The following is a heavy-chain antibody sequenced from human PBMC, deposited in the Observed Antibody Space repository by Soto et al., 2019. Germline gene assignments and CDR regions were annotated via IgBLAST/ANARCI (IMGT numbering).Heavy chain of an antibody. D-gene: IGHD2-15*01. Sequence: GGSLRLSCAASGFTFSSYWMSWVRQAPGKGLEWVANIKQDGSEKYYVDSVKGRFTISRDNAKNSLYLQMNSLRAEDTAVYYCAGGGSQKYCSGGSCYDGYFQHWGQGALVTVSS. CDR2: IKQDGSEK. V-gene: IGHV3-7*04. CDR1: GFTFSSYW. J-gene: IGHJ1*01. CDR3: AGGGSQKYCSGGSCYDGYFQH.